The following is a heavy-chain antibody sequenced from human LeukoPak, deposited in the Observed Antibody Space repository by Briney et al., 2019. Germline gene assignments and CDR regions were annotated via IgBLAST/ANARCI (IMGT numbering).Heavy chain of an antibody. J-gene: IGHJ3*02. Sequence: SETLSLTCTVSGGSISSYYWSWIRQPAGKGLEWIGRIYTSGSTNYTPSLKSRVTMSVDTSKNQFSLKLSSVTAADTAVYYCARGPAGYCSSTSCYPDAFDIWGQGTMVTVSS. CDR3: ARGPAGYCSSTSCYPDAFDI. CDR1: GGSISSYY. CDR2: IYTSGST. D-gene: IGHD2-2*03. V-gene: IGHV4-4*07.